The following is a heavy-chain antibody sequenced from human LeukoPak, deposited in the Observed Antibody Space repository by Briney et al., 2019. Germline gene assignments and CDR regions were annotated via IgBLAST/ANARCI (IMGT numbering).Heavy chain of an antibody. V-gene: IGHV3-23*01. CDR1: GFPFSSHA. CDR3: AKDAVAPGSGGDYFDY. Sequence: GSLRLSCAASGFPFSSHAMTLVRQAPGKGLEWVSTITPGAGNTYYADSVKGRFTISRDDSKNTLYLQMHSLRADDTAIYSCAKDAVAPGSGGDYFDYWGQGNLVTVSS. CDR2: ITPGAGNT. D-gene: IGHD3-10*01. J-gene: IGHJ4*02.